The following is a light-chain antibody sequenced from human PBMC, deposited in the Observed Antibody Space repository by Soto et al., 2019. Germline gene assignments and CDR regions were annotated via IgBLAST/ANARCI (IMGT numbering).Light chain of an antibody. CDR1: SSN. CDR2: DAS. Sequence: SSNLAWHQQKPGQAPRILMYDASTRATGIPARFSGSGSGTEFSLTISSLQPDDFATYYCQHYNSYSEAFGQGTKVDI. V-gene: IGKV3-15*01. J-gene: IGKJ1*01. CDR3: QHYNSYSEA.